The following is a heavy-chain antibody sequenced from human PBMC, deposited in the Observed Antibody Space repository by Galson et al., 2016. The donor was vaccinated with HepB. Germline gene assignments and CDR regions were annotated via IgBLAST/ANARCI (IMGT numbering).Heavy chain of an antibody. D-gene: IGHD6-13*01. CDR1: GFTFGAYG. CDR3: VREKGRGTAASGAED. V-gene: IGHV3-30*03. CDR2: ISYDGTKT. Sequence: SLRLSCAASGFTFGAYGMHWVRQAPGKGLAWLGVISYDGTKTYYADSVKGRFTISRDNAKNTLYLHMSSLRAEDTAVYFCVREKGRGTAASGAEDWGQGALVTVSS. J-gene: IGHJ4*02.